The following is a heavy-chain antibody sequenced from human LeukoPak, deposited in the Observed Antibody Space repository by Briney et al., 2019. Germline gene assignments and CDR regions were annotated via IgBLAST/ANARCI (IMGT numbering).Heavy chain of an antibody. CDR1: GYTFTGYY. D-gene: IGHD1-26*01. J-gene: IGHJ5*02. CDR3: ARIVTVRPYNWFDP. CDR2: INPNSGAT. V-gene: IGHV1-2*02. Sequence: ASVKVSCKASGYTFTGYYIHWVRQAPGQGLEWMGWINPNSGATNYAQKFQGRVTMTRDTSISTAYMELSRLRSDDTAVYYCARIVTVRPYNWFDPWGQGTLVTVSS.